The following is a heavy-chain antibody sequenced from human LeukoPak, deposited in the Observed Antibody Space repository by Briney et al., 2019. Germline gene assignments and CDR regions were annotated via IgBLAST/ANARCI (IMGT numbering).Heavy chain of an antibody. J-gene: IGHJ4*02. CDR1: GYTFTGYY. D-gene: IGHD4-23*01. CDR3: ARDAVTVLTPFFEF. CDR2: INCNSGGT. Sequence: ASVKVSCKASGYTFTGYYLHWVRQAPGQGLEWMGWINCNSGGTNYAQKLQGRVTMTRDTSSNTVYMDLSRLTFDDTAVYYCARDAVTVLTPFFEFWAQGTLVTVSS. V-gene: IGHV1-2*02.